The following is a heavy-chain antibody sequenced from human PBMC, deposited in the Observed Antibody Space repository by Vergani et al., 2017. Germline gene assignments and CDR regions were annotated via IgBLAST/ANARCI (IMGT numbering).Heavy chain of an antibody. V-gene: IGHV3-33*01. CDR3: ARDLRDYDFWSGYSVYYYGMDV. CDR1: GFTFSSYG. J-gene: IGHJ6*02. CDR2: IWYDGSNK. D-gene: IGHD3-3*01. Sequence: QVQLVESGGGVVQPGRSLRLSCAASGFTFSSYGMHWVRQAPGKGLEWVAVIWYDGSNKYYADSVKGRFTISRDNSKNTLYLQMNSLRAEDTAVYYCARDLRDYDFWSGYSVYYYGMDVWGQGTTVTVSS.